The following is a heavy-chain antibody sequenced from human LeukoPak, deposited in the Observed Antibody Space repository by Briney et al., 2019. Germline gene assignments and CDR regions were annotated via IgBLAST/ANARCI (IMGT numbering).Heavy chain of an antibody. Sequence: SVKVSCKASGGTFSSYAIGCVRQAPGQGLEWMGGIIPIFGTANYAQKFQGRVTITADESTSTAYMELSSLRSEDTAVYYCARDSGAAHGMDVWGKGTTVTVSS. CDR2: IIPIFGTA. V-gene: IGHV1-69*13. CDR1: GGTFSSYA. CDR3: ARDSGAAHGMDV. J-gene: IGHJ6*04. D-gene: IGHD3-10*01.